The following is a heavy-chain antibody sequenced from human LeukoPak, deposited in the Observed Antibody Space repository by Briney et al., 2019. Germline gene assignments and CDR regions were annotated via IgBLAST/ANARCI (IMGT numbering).Heavy chain of an antibody. V-gene: IGHV1-18*01. D-gene: IGHD1-26*01. CDR2: ISAYNGAT. CDR3: ARDRSSGSNYGDY. CDR1: GYTFTSHG. Sequence: ASVKVSCRASGYTFTSHGITWVRQAPGQGLEWLGWISAYNGATNYAQRLQGRVTMTTDTSTNTAYMDLRSLGSDDTAVYYCARDRSSGSNYGDYWGQGTLVTVSS. J-gene: IGHJ4*02.